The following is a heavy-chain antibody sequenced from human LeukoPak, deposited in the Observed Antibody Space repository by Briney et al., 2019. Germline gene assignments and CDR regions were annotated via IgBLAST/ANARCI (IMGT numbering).Heavy chain of an antibody. CDR1: GGSIRSYY. CDR3: ARDQWLQSDYYMDV. D-gene: IGHD5-18*01. Sequence: ETLSLTCTVSGGSIRSYYWSWIRQPPGKGLEWVSFISSSSYIYYADSMKSRFTISRDNAKNSLYLQMNSLRAEDTAVYYCARDQWLQSDYYMDVWGKGTTVTVSS. V-gene: IGHV3-69-1*01. J-gene: IGHJ6*03. CDR2: ISSSSYI.